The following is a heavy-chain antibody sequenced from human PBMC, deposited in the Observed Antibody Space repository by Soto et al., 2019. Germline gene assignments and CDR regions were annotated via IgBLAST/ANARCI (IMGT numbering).Heavy chain of an antibody. D-gene: IGHD3-10*01. CDR2: IYTSGST. V-gene: IGHV4-4*07. CDR1: GGSISSYY. Sequence: QVQLQESGPGLVKPSETLSLTCTVSGGSISSYYWSWIRQPAGKGLEWIGRIYTSGSTNYNPSLKSRVTMSVATSNNQFSMKLSSVTAADTAVYYCARLRSYGSGSYYLGWFDPWCQGSLVTVSS. J-gene: IGHJ5*02. CDR3: ARLRSYGSGSYYLGWFDP.